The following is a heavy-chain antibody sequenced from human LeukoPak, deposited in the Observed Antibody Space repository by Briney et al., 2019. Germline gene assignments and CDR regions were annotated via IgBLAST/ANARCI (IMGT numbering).Heavy chain of an antibody. V-gene: IGHV4-4*09. D-gene: IGHD2-2*01. Sequence: KSSETLSLTCTVPGGSVSSYYWSWIRQPPGRGLEWIGYIYTSGSTNYNPSLKSRVTISVDTSKNQFSLKLSSVTAADTAVYYCARRHQLGPGYYYYMDVWGKGTTVTVSS. CDR2: IYTSGST. CDR1: GGSVSSYY. J-gene: IGHJ6*03. CDR3: ARRHQLGPGYYYYMDV.